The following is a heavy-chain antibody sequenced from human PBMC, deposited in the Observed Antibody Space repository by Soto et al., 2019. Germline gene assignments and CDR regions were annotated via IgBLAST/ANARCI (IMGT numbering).Heavy chain of an antibody. Sequence: QVQLVQSGAEVKKPGSSVKVSCKASGGTFSSYTISWVRQAPGQGLEWMGRIIPILGIANYAQKFQGRVTITADKATSTAYLELSSLRSEYTAVYYCAMEGGGIGHRRAYDYYMDVWGKGTTVTVSS. CDR1: GGTFSSYT. J-gene: IGHJ6*03. V-gene: IGHV1-69*02. D-gene: IGHD1-1*01. CDR2: IIPILGIA. CDR3: AMEGGGIGHRRAYDYYMDV.